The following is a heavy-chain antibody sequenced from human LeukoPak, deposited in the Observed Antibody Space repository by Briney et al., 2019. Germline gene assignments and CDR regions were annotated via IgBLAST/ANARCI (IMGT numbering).Heavy chain of an antibody. CDR3: AKDRGRYYDSSGYYWGYYFDS. D-gene: IGHD3-22*01. J-gene: IGHJ4*02. CDR1: GFTFSNYA. CDR2: ITGSGGSP. Sequence: PGGSLRLSCAASGFTFSNYAVNWVRQAPGKGLEGVSTITGSGGSPFYADSVKGRFTISRDNSMDTLYLQMSSLRAEDTAVYYCAKDRGRYYDSSGYYWGYYFDSWGQGILVTVST. V-gene: IGHV3-23*01.